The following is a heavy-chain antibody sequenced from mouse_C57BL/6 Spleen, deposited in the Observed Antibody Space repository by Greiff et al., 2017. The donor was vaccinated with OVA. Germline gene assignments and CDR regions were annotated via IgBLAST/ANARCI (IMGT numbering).Heavy chain of an antibody. CDR1: GFSLTSYG. CDR2: IWGDGST. Sequence: VKLVESGPGLVAPSQSLSITCTVSGFSLTSYGVSWVRQPPGKGLEWLGVIWGDGSTNYHSALISRLSISKDNSKSQVFLKLNSLQTEDTDTYDWAKPAIYSGALDDWGQGTSVTVSS. V-gene: IGHV2-3*01. D-gene: IGHD2-1*01. J-gene: IGHJ4*01. CDR3: AKPAIYSGALDD.